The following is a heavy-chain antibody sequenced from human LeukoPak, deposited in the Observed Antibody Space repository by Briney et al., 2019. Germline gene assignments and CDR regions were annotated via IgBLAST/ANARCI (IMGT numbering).Heavy chain of an antibody. Sequence: PSETLSLTCTVSGGSISTYYWSWIRQPPGKGLEWIGYIYYIGSTNYNPSLKSRVTISVDTSKNQFSLKLSSVTAADTAVYYCARDMWKGGQAAFDYWGQGTLVTVSA. V-gene: IGHV4-59*01. D-gene: IGHD1-1*01. CDR3: ARDMWKGGQAAFDY. J-gene: IGHJ4*02. CDR2: IYYIGST. CDR1: GGSISTYY.